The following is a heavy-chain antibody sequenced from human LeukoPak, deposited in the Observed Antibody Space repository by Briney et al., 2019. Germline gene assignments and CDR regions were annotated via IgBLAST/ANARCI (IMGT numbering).Heavy chain of an antibody. J-gene: IGHJ6*02. V-gene: IGHV1-24*01. Sequence: ASVKVSCKVSGYTLTELSMHWVRQAPGKGLEWMGGFDPEDGETIYAQKFQGRVTMTEDTSTDTAYMELSSLRSEDTAVYYCATDGAMVRGVIIKPRSYYYYGMDVWGQGTTVTVSS. D-gene: IGHD3-10*01. CDR1: GYTLTELS. CDR3: ATDGAMVRGVIIKPRSYYYYGMDV. CDR2: FDPEDGET.